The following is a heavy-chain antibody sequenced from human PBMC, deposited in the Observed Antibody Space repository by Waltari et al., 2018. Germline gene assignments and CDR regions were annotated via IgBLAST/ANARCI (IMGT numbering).Heavy chain of an antibody. V-gene: IGHV4-34*02. CDR3: ALSRYGLASPKFDP. CDR1: GGSFSGYS. Sequence: QVQVQQWGAGLVKPSETLSLPCAVYGGSFSGYSWSCLRQPPGKALEWIGEIDHSGVTNYNPSLTSRATISVDTSRNQLSLKLTSVTAADTAIYYCALSRYGLASPKFDPWGQGTLVTVSS. J-gene: IGHJ5*02. D-gene: IGHD4-17*01. CDR2: IDHSGVT.